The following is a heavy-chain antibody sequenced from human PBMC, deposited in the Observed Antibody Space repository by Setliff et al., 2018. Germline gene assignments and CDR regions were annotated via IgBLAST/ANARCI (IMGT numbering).Heavy chain of an antibody. D-gene: IGHD2-8*01. J-gene: IGHJ4*02. CDR3: SRLVRYCTTTTCQTLSGGEH. Sequence: ASVKVSCKASGYAFNNYGIAWVRQAPGQGLEWMGWINAYNGNTFYAPKLQDRVTMTTDTSTATAYLELRSLRSDDTALYFGSRLVRYCTTTTCQTLSGGEHWGQGTLVTVSS. CDR2: INAYNGNT. CDR1: GYAFNNYG. V-gene: IGHV1-18*01.